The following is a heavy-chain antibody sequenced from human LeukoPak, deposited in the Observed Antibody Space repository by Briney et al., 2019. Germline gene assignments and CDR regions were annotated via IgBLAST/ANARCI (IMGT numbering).Heavy chain of an antibody. CDR2: INPNSGGT. V-gene: IGHV1-2*02. D-gene: IGHD5-24*01. CDR3: ARDGRDGYNLVHY. Sequence: GASVKVSCTASGYTFTAYYIHWVRQAPGQGLEWMGWINPNSGGTNYAQKFQGRVTMTRDTSISTVYMELSRLRSDDTAVYYCARDGRDGYNLVHYWGQGTLVTVSS. J-gene: IGHJ4*02. CDR1: GYTFTAYY.